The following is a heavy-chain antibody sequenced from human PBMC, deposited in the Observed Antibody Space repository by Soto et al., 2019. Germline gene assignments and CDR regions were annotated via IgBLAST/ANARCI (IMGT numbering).Heavy chain of an antibody. Sequence: QVQLQESGPGLVKPSGTLSLSCAVSGGSIRSNNRWSWVRQPPGKGLEWIGEIFHSGSTNYNPSLKTRVTISVDKSKNQFSLKLSSVTAADTAVYYCARVYSGSYSDYWGQGTLVTVSS. CDR3: ARVYSGSYSDY. CDR1: GGSIRSNNR. CDR2: IFHSGST. V-gene: IGHV4-4*02. D-gene: IGHD1-26*01. J-gene: IGHJ4*02.